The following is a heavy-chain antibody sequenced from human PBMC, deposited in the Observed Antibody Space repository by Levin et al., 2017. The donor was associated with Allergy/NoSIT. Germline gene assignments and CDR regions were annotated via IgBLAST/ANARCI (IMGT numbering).Heavy chain of an antibody. CDR2: IYSGGST. D-gene: IGHD3-22*01. J-gene: IGHJ4*02. V-gene: IGHV3-66*01. CDR1: GFTVSSNY. CDR3: ARATYYYDSSGYYFGQRAPFDY. Sequence: GESLKISCAASGFTVSSNYMSWVRQAPGKGLEWVSVIYSGGSTYYADSVKGRFTISRDNSKNTLYLQMNSLRAEDTAVYYCARATYYYDSSGYYFGQRAPFDYWGQGTLVTVSS.